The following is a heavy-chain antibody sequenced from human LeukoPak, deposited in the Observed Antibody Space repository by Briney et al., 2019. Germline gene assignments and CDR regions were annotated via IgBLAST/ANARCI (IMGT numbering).Heavy chain of an antibody. CDR2: IIPILGIA. V-gene: IGHV1-69*04. J-gene: IGHJ5*02. Sequence: SVKVSCKASGGTFSSYAISWVRQAPGQGLEWMGRIIPILGIANYAQKFQGRVTITADKSTSTAYMELSSLRSEDTAVYYFAREARRLLRYFDWPPFDPWGQGTLVTVSS. CDR1: GGTFSSYA. D-gene: IGHD3-9*01. CDR3: AREARRLLRYFDWPPFDP.